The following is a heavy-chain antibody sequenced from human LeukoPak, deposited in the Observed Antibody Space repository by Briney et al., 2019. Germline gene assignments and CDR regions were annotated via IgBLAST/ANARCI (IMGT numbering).Heavy chain of an antibody. CDR2: MYYRGNT. D-gene: IGHD2-15*01. CDR3: ARSGEGYCSGGSCENWFDP. J-gene: IGHJ5*02. Sequence: SETLSLTCTVSGGSISTITYYWGWIRQPPGKGLEWVGHMYYRGNTFYNPSLKSRVTISVDTSKNQFSLRLRSVTAADTAVYYCARSGEGYCSGGSCENWFDPWGQGILVTVSS. CDR1: GGSISTITYY. V-gene: IGHV4-39*07.